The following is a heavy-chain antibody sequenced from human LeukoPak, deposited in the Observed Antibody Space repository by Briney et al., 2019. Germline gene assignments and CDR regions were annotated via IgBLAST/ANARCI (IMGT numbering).Heavy chain of an antibody. CDR2: IKQDGSEK. CDR3: ATLRYCSSTSCARHAFDI. V-gene: IGHV3-7*03. J-gene: IGHJ3*02. D-gene: IGHD2-2*01. Sequence: GGSLRLSCAASGFTFSSYWMSWVRQAPGKGLEWVANIKQDGSEKYYVDSVKGRFTISRDNAKNSLYLQMNSLRAEDTAVYYCATLRYCSSTSCARHAFDIWGQGTMVTVSS. CDR1: GFTFSSYW.